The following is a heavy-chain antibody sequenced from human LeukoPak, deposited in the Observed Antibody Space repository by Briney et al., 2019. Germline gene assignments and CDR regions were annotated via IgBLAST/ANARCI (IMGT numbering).Heavy chain of an antibody. J-gene: IGHJ6*04. CDR2: ISSSGSTI. CDR1: GFTLRSYE. V-gene: IGHV3-48*03. Sequence: PGGSLRLSCAASGFTLRSYEMNWVRQAPGKGLEWVSYISSSGSTIYYADSVKGRFTISRDNAKNSLYLQMNSLRAEDTAVYYCAELGITMIGGVWGKGTTVTISS. CDR3: AELGITMIGGV. D-gene: IGHD3-10*02.